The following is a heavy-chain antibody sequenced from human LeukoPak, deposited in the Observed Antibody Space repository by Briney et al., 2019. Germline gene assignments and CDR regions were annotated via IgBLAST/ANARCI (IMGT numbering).Heavy chain of an antibody. CDR2: ISYDGSNK. J-gene: IGHJ4*02. CDR3: AKVGPQDWYYFDY. D-gene: IGHD3/OR15-3a*01. CDR1: GFTFSSYG. Sequence: PGGSLRLSCAASGFTFSSYGMHWVRQAPGKGLEWVAVISYDGSNKYYADSVKGRFTISRDNSKNTLYLQMNSLRAEDTAVYHCAKVGPQDWYYFDYWGQGTLVTVSS. V-gene: IGHV3-30*18.